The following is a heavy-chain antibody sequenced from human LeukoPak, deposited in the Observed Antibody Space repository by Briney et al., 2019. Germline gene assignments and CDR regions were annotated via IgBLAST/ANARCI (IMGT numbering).Heavy chain of an antibody. CDR2: INYSGST. CDR1: GGSFSGYY. V-gene: IGHV4-34*01. Sequence: PSETLSLTCAVYGGSFSGYYWSWIRQPPGKGLEWIGEINYSGSTNYNPSLKSRVTISVDTSKNQFSLKLSSVTAADTAVYYCARVYDSSGNDYWGQGTLVTVSS. J-gene: IGHJ4*02. D-gene: IGHD3-22*01. CDR3: ARVYDSSGNDY.